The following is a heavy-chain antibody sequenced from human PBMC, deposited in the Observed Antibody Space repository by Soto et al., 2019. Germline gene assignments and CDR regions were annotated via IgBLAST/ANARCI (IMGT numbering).Heavy chain of an antibody. CDR1: GGTFSSYA. D-gene: IGHD1-7*01. V-gene: IGHV1-69*06. Sequence: AASVKVSCKASGGTFSSYAISWVRQAPGQGLEWMGGIIPIFGTANYAQKFQGRVTITADKSTSTAYMELSSLRSEDTAVYYCARDPGLELHFRNWFDPWGQGTLVTVSS. CDR2: IIPIFGTA. CDR3: ARDPGLELHFRNWFDP. J-gene: IGHJ5*02.